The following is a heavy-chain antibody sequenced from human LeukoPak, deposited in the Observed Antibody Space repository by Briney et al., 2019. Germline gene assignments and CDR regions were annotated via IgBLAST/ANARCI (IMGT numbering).Heavy chain of an antibody. Sequence: ASVKVSCKASGYTFTGYYVQWVRQAPGQILEWMGSVHPNTGVTNYAQKFQGRVTMARDTSISTAYMELSSLRSDDTAVYYCASLTISTGSGNYWGQGTLVTVSS. CDR2: VHPNTGVT. D-gene: IGHD2-8*02. CDR1: GYTFTGYY. V-gene: IGHV1-2*02. CDR3: ASLTISTGSGNY. J-gene: IGHJ4*02.